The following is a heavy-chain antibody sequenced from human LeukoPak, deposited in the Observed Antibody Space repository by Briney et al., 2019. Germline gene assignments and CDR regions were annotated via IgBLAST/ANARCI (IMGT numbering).Heavy chain of an antibody. CDR1: GGSISSYY. J-gene: IGHJ6*02. D-gene: IGHD6-13*01. CDR3: ARGNSSSRSYYYYGMDV. CDR2: IYYSGST. V-gene: IGHV4-59*01. Sequence: SETLSLTCTVSGGSISSYYWSWIRQPPGKGLEWIGYIYYSGSTNYNPSLKSRVTISVDTSKNQFSLKLSSVTAADTAVYYCARGNSSSRSYYYYGMDVWGQGTTVTVSS.